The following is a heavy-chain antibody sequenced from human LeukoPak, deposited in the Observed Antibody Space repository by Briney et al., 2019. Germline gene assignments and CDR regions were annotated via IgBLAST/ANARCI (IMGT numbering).Heavy chain of an antibody. CDR3: ARVDTVMAYYFDL. CDR2: IYSGGTT. CDR1: GFTVSTNC. J-gene: IGHJ4*02. V-gene: IGHV3-53*04. Sequence: GGPLRLSCAASGFTVSTNCMTWVRQAPGKGLEWVSTIYSGGTTYYADSVMGRFTISRHNSRNTLYLQMNSLRAEDTAVYYCARVDTVMAYYFDLWGQGTLVTVSS. D-gene: IGHD5-18*01.